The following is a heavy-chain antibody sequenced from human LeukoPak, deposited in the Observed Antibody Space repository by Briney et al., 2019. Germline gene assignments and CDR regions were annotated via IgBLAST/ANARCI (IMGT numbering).Heavy chain of an antibody. CDR2: IYHSGST. J-gene: IGHJ2*01. V-gene: IGHV4-59*01. CDR1: GGSISSYY. CDR3: ARRSHGDRFYFDL. D-gene: IGHD3-10*01. Sequence: SETLSLTCTVSGGSISSYYWSWIRQPPGKGLEWIGYIYHSGSTDYNPSLKSRVTMSVDTSKNQFSLKLSSVTAAGTAVYYCARRSHGDRFYFDLWGRGTLVTVSS.